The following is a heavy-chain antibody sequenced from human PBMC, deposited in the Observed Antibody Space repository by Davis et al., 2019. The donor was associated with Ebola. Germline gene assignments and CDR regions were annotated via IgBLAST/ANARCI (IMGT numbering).Heavy chain of an antibody. Sequence: SVQVSCKASGCISSIFGINWVRQAPGQGREWIGVIIPTYATSYYAQKFQGRVTITADKSTSTAYMELSSLRSEDTAVYYCARVILIAAAHFEPWGQGTLVTVSS. CDR2: IIPTYATS. J-gene: IGHJ5*02. CDR1: GCISSIFG. V-gene: IGHV1-69*06. D-gene: IGHD6-13*01. CDR3: ARVILIAAAHFEP.